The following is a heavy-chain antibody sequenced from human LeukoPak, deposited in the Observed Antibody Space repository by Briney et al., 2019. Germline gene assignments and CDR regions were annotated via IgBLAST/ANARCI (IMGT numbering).Heavy chain of an antibody. CDR3: TTERVWFGEAQYFDY. CDR1: GLPFSNAW. V-gene: IGHV3-15*01. J-gene: IGHJ4*02. CDR2: IKSKTDGGTT. D-gene: IGHD3-10*01. Sequence: GGSLRLSCAASGLPFSNAWMSWVRQAPGKGLEWVGRIKSKTDGGTTDYAAPVKGRFTISRDDSKNTLYLQMNSLKTEDTAVYYCTTERVWFGEAQYFDYWGQGTLVTVSS.